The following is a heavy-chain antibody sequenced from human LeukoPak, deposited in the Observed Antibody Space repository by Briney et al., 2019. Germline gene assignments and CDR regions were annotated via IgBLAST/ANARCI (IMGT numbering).Heavy chain of an antibody. CDR1: GGSISSSSYY. V-gene: IGHV4-39*07. J-gene: IGHJ4*02. CDR2: IYYSGST. D-gene: IGHD1-26*01. CDR3: AREGARPIGRKYYFDY. Sequence: SETLSLTCTVSGGSISSSSYYWGWIRQPPGKGLEWIGSIYYSGSTNYNPSLKSRVTISVDTSKNQFSLKLSSVTAADTAVYYCAREGARPIGRKYYFDYWGQGTLVTVSS.